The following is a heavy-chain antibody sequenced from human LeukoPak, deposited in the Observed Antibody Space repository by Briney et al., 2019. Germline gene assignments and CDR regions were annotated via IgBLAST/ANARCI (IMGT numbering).Heavy chain of an antibody. V-gene: IGHV1-69-2*01. CDR3: ATTPRFIVVVPAARDYYMDV. D-gene: IGHD2-2*01. J-gene: IGHJ6*03. Sequence: ASVKVSCKVSGYTFTDYYMHWVQQAPGKGLEWMGLVDPEDGETIYAEKFQGRVTIIADTSTDTAYMELSSLRSEDTAVYYCATTPRFIVVVPAARDYYMDVWGKGTTVTVSS. CDR2: VDPEDGET. CDR1: GYTFTDYY.